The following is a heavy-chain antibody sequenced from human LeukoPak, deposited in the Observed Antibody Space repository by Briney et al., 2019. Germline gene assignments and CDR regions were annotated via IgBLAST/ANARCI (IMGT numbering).Heavy chain of an antibody. CDR3: ARGQTLTF. V-gene: IGHV3-7*01. CDR1: GFTFTDYW. Sequence: GGSLRLSCTTSGFTFTDYWMAWVRQAPGKGLEWVANINQDGSKKFYVDSVKGRFTISRDNAKNALYLQMNSLRAEDTGVYFCARGQTLTFWGQGTLVTASS. CDR2: INQDGSKK. J-gene: IGHJ4*02.